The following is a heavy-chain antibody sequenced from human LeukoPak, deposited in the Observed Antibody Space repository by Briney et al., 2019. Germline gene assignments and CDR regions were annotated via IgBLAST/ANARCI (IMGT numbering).Heavy chain of an antibody. CDR1: GFIFSSYA. J-gene: IGHJ4*02. D-gene: IGHD6-19*01. CDR2: ISFNGGNT. CDR3: VRDLAHSTGWAFYFDY. Sequence: GGSLRLSCSASGFIFSSYAMHWVRQAPGKGLEYVSGISFNGGNTYYTDSVKGRFTISRDNSKNTVYLQMNSLRAEDTAVYYCVRDLAHSTGWAFYFDYWGQGTLVTVSS. V-gene: IGHV3-64*04.